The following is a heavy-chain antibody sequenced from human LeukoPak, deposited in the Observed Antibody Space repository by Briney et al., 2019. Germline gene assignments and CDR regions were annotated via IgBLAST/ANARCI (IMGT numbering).Heavy chain of an antibody. Sequence: GGSLRLSCAASGFPFSTYSMTWVRQPPGKGLEYVSAISNNGDSTHYTNSAKGRFTVSRDNSKNTLYLQMGSLRAEDMGVYYCATEGAVNEYGANRPFYYWGQGTPVTVSS. CDR1: GFPFSTYS. V-gene: IGHV3-64*01. CDR2: ISNNGDST. D-gene: IGHD4/OR15-4a*01. J-gene: IGHJ4*01. CDR3: ATEGAVNEYGANRPFYY.